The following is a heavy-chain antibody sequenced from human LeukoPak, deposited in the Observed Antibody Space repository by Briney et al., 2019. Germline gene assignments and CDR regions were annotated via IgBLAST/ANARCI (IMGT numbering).Heavy chain of an antibody. CDR3: AKLVGTGTTPTDY. CDR2: IRTSGST. V-gene: IGHV4-4*07. Sequence: SETLSLTCTVSGXSISSYYWSWIRQPAGKGLEWIGRIRTSGSTNYNPSLKSRVTMSVDTSKNQFSLKLSSVTAADTAIYYCAKLVGTGTTPTDYWGQGTLVTVSS. D-gene: IGHD1-1*01. J-gene: IGHJ4*02. CDR1: GXSISSYY.